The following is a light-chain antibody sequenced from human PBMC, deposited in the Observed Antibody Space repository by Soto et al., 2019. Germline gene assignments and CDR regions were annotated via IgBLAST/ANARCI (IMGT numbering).Light chain of an antibody. J-gene: IGKJ4*01. CDR3: QQYDNWPPLT. V-gene: IGKV3-15*01. CDR2: GAS. CDR1: QSVSSS. Sequence: EIVMTQSPATLSVSPGERATLSCRASQSVSSSLAWYQQKPGQPPRLLIYGASTRATDIPARFSGSGSGTEFTLTISSLQSEDSAVYYCQQYDNWPPLTFGGGTKVDIK.